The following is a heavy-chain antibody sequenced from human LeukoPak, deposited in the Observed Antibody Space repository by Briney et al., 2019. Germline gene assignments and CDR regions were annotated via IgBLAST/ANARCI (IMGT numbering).Heavy chain of an antibody. J-gene: IGHJ6*02. CDR3: ARVTVTTLYGYYGMDV. D-gene: IGHD4-17*01. CDR2: ITNSDYYM. Sequence: PGGSLRLSCAASGFTFSTYSMNWVRQAPGKGLEWVSSITNSDYYMYYADSVKGRFTISRDNAKNSLYLQMNSLRAEDTAVYYCARVTVTTLYGYYGMDVWGQGTTVTVSS. V-gene: IGHV3-21*01. CDR1: GFTFSTYS.